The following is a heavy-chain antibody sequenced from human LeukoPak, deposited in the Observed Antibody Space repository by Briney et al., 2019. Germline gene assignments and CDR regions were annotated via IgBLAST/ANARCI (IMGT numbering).Heavy chain of an antibody. V-gene: IGHV1-18*01. CDR3: ARDHCTSSAGYYDNWFDP. Sequence: ASVRVSCKASGYTFTNYGISWVRQAPGQSLEWMGWISTYNGNTNYAENLQGRVTMTTDTSTSTAYMELRSLRSDDSAVSYCARDHCTSSAGYYDNWFDPWGRGALVTVSS. D-gene: IGHD2-2*01. CDR1: GYTFTNYG. J-gene: IGHJ5*02. CDR2: ISTYNGNT.